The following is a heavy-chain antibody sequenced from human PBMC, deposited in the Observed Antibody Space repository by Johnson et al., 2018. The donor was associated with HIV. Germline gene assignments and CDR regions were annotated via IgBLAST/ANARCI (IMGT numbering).Heavy chain of an antibody. J-gene: IGHJ3*02. V-gene: IGHV3-64*04. CDR1: GFTFSSYA. CDR3: AREKWGAFGVDAFDI. Sequence: QVQLVESGGGLVKPGGSLRLSCAASGFTFSSYAMHWVRQAPGKGLEYVSAISGSGGSTYYADSVQGRFTISRDNDKNSLYLHMNSLRAEDTAVYYCAREKWGAFGVDAFDIWGQGTMVTVSS. D-gene: IGHD3-16*01. CDR2: ISGSGGST.